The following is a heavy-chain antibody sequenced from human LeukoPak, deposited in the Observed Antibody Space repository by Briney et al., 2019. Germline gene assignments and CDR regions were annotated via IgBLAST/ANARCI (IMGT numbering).Heavy chain of an antibody. Sequence: SETLSLTCTVSRDSITTSYSSWIRQPPGKGLEWIGYIYVRGNTNYNPSLKSRVNISVRTSKNQFSLKLSSVTAADTAVYYCARDKYGSGSYYIPTYWYFDLWGRGTLVTVSS. D-gene: IGHD3-10*01. CDR1: RDSITTSY. CDR3: ARDKYGSGSYYIPTYWYFDL. CDR2: IYVRGNT. V-gene: IGHV4-59*01. J-gene: IGHJ2*01.